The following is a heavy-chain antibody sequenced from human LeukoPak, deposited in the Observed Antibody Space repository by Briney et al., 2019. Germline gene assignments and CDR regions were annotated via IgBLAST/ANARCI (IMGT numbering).Heavy chain of an antibody. CDR1: GGSISSYY. CDR3: ARDNGGIAASYYFDY. CDR2: IYTSGST. Sequence: SETLSLTCTVSGGSISSYYWSWVRQPAGKGLEWIGRIYTSGSTNYNPSLKSRVTMSVDTSKNQFSLKLSSVTAADTAVYYCARDNGGIAASYYFDYWGQGTLVTVSS. J-gene: IGHJ4*02. V-gene: IGHV4-4*07. D-gene: IGHD6-13*01.